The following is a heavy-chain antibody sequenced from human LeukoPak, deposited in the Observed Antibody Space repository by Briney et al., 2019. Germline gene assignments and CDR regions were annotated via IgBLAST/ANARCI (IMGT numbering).Heavy chain of an antibody. D-gene: IGHD3-10*01. Sequence: GGSLRLSCAASGFTFSSYGMSWVRQAPGKGLEWVSAISGSGGSTYYADSVKGRFTISRDNSKNTLYLQMNSLRAEDTAVYYCAKDLLEQDYYGSGSGGFDPWGQGTLVTVSS. CDR2: ISGSGGST. J-gene: IGHJ5*02. V-gene: IGHV3-23*01. CDR1: GFTFSSYG. CDR3: AKDLLEQDYYGSGSGGFDP.